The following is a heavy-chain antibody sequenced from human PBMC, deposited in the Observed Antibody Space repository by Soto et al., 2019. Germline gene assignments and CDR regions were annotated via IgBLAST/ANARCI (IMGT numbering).Heavy chain of an antibody. CDR2: IYHGVST. V-gene: IGHV4-38-2*01. Sequence: PSETLSLTCAVSGYSISSGYYWGWLRQPPGKGLEWIGSIYHGVSTYYNPSLNSRVTLSIDMTNNHVSLILNSVTAADTAVYYRARVGPWVPYFYDSSPYTFENWFDPWGQGTLVTVSS. J-gene: IGHJ5*02. CDR3: ARVGPWVPYFYDSSPYTFENWFDP. D-gene: IGHD3-22*01. CDR1: GYSISSGYY.